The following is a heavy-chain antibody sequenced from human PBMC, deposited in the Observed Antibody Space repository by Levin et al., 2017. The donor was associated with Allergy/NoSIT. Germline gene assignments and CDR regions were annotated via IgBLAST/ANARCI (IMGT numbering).Heavy chain of an antibody. Sequence: SETLSLTCSVSGDSVTRTSSYWGWIRQPPGKGLEWIGSIHYSGSRDEKPALKSRVTVSVDTSKNEVALRLTSVSGGDTAVYYCARLNYTDSLNFHGMDVWGQGTTVTVSS. CDR1: GDSVTRTSSY. D-gene: IGHD4-17*01. CDR3: ARLNYTDSLNFHGMDV. J-gene: IGHJ6*02. V-gene: IGHV4-39*01. CDR2: IHYSGSR.